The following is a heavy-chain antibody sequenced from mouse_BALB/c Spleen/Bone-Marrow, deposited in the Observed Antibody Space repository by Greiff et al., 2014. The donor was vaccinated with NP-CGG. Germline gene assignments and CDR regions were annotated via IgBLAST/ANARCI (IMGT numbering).Heavy chain of an antibody. V-gene: IGHV1-14*01. CDR2: INPYNDGT. Sequence: LKESGPELVKPGASVKMSCKASGYTLTSYIMHWVKQKPGQGLEWIGYINPYNDGTKYNEKFKGKATLTSDKSSSTAYMELSSLTSEDSAVYYCARRWLPYAMDYWGQGTSVTVSS. D-gene: IGHD2-3*01. J-gene: IGHJ4*01. CDR3: ARRWLPYAMDY. CDR1: GYTLTSYI.